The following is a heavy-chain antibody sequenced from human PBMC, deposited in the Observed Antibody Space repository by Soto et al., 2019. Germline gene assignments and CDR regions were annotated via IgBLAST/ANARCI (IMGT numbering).Heavy chain of an antibody. CDR1: GFTFSSYG. V-gene: IGHV3-30*18. CDR3: AKGLAYCGGDCYSHFDL. J-gene: IGHJ2*01. Sequence: PGGSLRLSCAASGFTFSSYGMHWVRQAPGKGLEWVAVISYDGSSKYYADSVKGRFTISRDNSKNTLYLQMNSLRAEDTAVYYCAKGLAYCGGDCYSHFDLWGRGALVTVSS. D-gene: IGHD2-21*02. CDR2: ISYDGSSK.